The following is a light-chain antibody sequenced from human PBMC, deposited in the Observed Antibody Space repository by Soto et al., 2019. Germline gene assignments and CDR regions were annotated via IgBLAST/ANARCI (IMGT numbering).Light chain of an antibody. CDR1: QGISNY. Sequence: DIQMTQSPSSLSASVGDRVTITCRASQGISNYLAWYQQKPGQVPKLLIYAASTLQSGVPSRFRRSGSGTDFTVTISSLPPEDVATYYCQKYNSAPWTFGQGTKVESK. CDR3: QKYNSAPWT. CDR2: AAS. V-gene: IGKV1-27*01. J-gene: IGKJ1*01.